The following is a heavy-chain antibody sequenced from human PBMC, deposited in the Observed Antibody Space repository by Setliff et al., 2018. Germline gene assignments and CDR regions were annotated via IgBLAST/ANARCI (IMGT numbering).Heavy chain of an antibody. CDR3: ERLVRYCTTTSCQRTSGDDF. CDR2: ISPYTGNT. Sequence: ASVKVSCKASGYTFINFGISWVRQAPGQGLEWVGWISPYTGNTYYAPRLQDRVTLTADTSTNTAYMELRSLRSDDTAVYYCERLVRYCTTTSCQRTSGDDFWGQGTLVTVSS. CDR1: GYTFINFG. V-gene: IGHV1-18*01. J-gene: IGHJ4*02. D-gene: IGHD2-2*01.